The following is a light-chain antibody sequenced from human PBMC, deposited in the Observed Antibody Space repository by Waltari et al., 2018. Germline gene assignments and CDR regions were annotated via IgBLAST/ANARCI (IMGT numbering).Light chain of an antibody. Sequence: SYELTQPSSVSVSPGQTATITCSGDLLARTYVRWVQQRPGQAPLLVIFKDKERPSGIPERFSGSTSGTTVTLTISGAQVDDEADYFCFSAADNTGVFGGGTKLIVL. CDR2: KDK. V-gene: IGLV3-27*01. CDR1: LLARTY. CDR3: FSAADNTGV. J-gene: IGLJ3*02.